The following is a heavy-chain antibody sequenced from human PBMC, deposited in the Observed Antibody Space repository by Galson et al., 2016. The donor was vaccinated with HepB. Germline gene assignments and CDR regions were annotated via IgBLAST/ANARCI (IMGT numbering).Heavy chain of an antibody. CDR2: IRPGFSTT. V-gene: IGHV5-51*01. CDR3: ASARDGKFFFDY. CDR1: GYTLTNYW. Sequence: QSGAEVKKAGEPLKISCQASGYTLTNYWIGWVRQLPGKGLEWMGLIRPGFSTTYHSPSLQGQVTISADKSLKIAYLQWSSLRASDNGFYFCASARDGKFFFDYWAQGTLVTVSS. D-gene: IGHD5-24*01. J-gene: IGHJ4*02.